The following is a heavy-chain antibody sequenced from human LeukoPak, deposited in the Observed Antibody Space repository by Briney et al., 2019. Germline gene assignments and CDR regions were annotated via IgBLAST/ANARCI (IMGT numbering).Heavy chain of an antibody. V-gene: IGHV1-46*01. CDR3: ARDSEVGATTYYYYYYYMDV. Sequence: ASVKVSCKASGYTFTSYYMHWVRQAPGQGLEWMGIINPSGGSTSYAQKFQGRVTMTRDMSTSTVYMELSSLRSKDTAVYYCARDSEVGATTYYYYYYYMDVWGKGTMVTVSS. CDR2: INPSGGST. J-gene: IGHJ6*03. D-gene: IGHD1-26*01. CDR1: GYTFTSYY.